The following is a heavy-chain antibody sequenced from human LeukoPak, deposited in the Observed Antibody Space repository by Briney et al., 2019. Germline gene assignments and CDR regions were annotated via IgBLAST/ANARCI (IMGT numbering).Heavy chain of an antibody. CDR2: IWYDGSNK. CDR1: GFTFSSYG. V-gene: IGHV3-33*06. D-gene: IGHD3-22*01. CDR3: AKTPRDYYDSSGYYFGY. Sequence: PGRSLRLSCAASGFTFSSYGMHWVRQAPGKGLEWVAVIWYDGSNKYYADSVKGRFTISRDNSKNTLYLQMNSLRAEDTAVYYCAKTPRDYYDSSGYYFGYWGQGTLVTVSS. J-gene: IGHJ4*02.